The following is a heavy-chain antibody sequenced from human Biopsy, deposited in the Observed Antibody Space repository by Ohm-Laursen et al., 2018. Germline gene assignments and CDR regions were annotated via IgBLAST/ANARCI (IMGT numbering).Heavy chain of an antibody. V-gene: IGHV4-34*08. CDR1: GRTFSDYR. CDR3: GNEVYGRDY. CDR2: INQSGST. Sequence: GTLSLTCIVFGRTFSDYRWTWIRQPPGKGLEWIGQINQSGSTNYNPSLKSRVTLSADASKYEFSLRLTSVTAADTAVYFCGNEVYGRDYWGLGARVTVSS. J-gene: IGHJ4*02. D-gene: IGHD4-17*01.